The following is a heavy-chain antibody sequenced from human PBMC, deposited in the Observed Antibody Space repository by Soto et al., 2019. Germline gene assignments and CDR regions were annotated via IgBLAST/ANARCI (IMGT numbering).Heavy chain of an antibody. CDR3: ARVRTHYDFWSGYPPEDYYYYGMDV. J-gene: IGHJ6*02. CDR2: MNPNSGNT. Sequence: QVQLVQSGAEVKKPGASVKVSCKASGYTFTSYDINWVRQATGQGLEWMGWMNPNSGNTGYAQKFQGRVTMTRNTSISTAYMELSSLRSEDTAVYYCARVRTHYDFWSGYPPEDYYYYGMDVWGQGTTVTVSS. V-gene: IGHV1-8*01. CDR1: GYTFTSYD. D-gene: IGHD3-3*01.